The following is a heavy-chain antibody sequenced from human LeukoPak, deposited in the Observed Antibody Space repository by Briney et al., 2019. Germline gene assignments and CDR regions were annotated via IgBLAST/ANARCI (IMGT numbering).Heavy chain of an antibody. J-gene: IGHJ6*02. CDR1: GFTFDDYT. Sequence: GGSLRLSCAASGFTFDDYTMHWVRQAPGKGLEWVSGISWNSGSIGYADSVKGRFTISRDNAKNSLYLQMNSLRAEDTALYYCAKDMSPGTYGMDVWGQGTTVTVSS. V-gene: IGHV3-9*01. CDR3: AKDMSPGTYGMDV. CDR2: ISWNSGSI.